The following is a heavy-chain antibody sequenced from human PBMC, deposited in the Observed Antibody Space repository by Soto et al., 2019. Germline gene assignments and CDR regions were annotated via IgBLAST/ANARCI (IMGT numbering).Heavy chain of an antibody. Sequence: GESLKISCKGSGYSFNNAWIAWVRQMPGKGLEWMGIIYPGDSDTRYSPSFQGQVTISADKSISTAYLQWSSLKASDTAMYYCARHSGSSHLYCFDYWGQGTLVTVSS. CDR2: IYPGDSDT. V-gene: IGHV5-51*01. J-gene: IGHJ4*02. CDR1: GYSFNNAW. CDR3: ARHSGSSHLYCFDY. D-gene: IGHD6-13*01.